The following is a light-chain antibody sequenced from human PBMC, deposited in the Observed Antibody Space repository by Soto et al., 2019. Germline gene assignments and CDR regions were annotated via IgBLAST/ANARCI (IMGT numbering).Light chain of an antibody. CDR3: AAWDDTLNGVV. Sequence: QSVLTQAPSASGTPGQRVTISCSGSSSNIGSHSVTWYQQHPRTAPELLIYSDNQRPSGVPDRFSGSKTGTSASLAISGLQSEDEADYFCAAWDDTLNGVVFGEGTKVTVL. CDR2: SDN. CDR1: SSNIGSHS. J-gene: IGLJ2*01. V-gene: IGLV1-44*01.